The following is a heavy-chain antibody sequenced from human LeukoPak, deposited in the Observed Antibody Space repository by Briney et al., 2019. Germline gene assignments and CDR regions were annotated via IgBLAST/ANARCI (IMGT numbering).Heavy chain of an antibody. CDR1: GFTFSIYW. Sequence: GGSLRLSCAASGFTFSIYWMSWVRQAPGKGLEWVANMKQDETEKYYVDSVKGRFTISRDNAKNSLYLQMNSLSAENTAVYYCASGAHYSSSWSYLDYWGQGALVTVSS. CDR3: ASGAHYSSSWSYLDY. V-gene: IGHV3-7*01. CDR2: MKQDETEK. J-gene: IGHJ4*02. D-gene: IGHD6-13*01.